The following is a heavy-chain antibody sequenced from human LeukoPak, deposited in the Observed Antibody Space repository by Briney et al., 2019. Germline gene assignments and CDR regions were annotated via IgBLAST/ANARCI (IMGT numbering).Heavy chain of an antibody. CDR3: ADNPPLYYYYMDV. CDR1: GFTFSNYA. CDR2: ISGSAGTS. D-gene: IGHD1-14*01. J-gene: IGHJ6*03. V-gene: IGHV3-23*01. Sequence: GGPLRLSCAASGFTFSNYAMSWVRQAPGKGLEWVSTISGSAGTSYYADSVKGRFTISRDNSRNTLYLQMNSLKAEDTAVYYCADNPPLYYYYMDVWGKGTTVTISS.